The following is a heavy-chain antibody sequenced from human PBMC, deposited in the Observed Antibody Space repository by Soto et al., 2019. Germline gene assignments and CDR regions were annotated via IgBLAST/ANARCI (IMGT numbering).Heavy chain of an antibody. CDR1: GYSFASYW. D-gene: IGHD6-19*01. CDR3: ARQGLGQWLGTYYYYYGMDV. Sequence: GESLKISFKGSGYSFASYWIGWVRQVPGKGLEWMGIIYPDDSDTTYSSSFQGQVTISADKSINTAYLQWSSLKASDTAIYYCARQGLGQWLGTYYYYYGMDVWGQGTTVTVS. J-gene: IGHJ6*02. CDR2: IYPDDSDT. V-gene: IGHV5-51*01.